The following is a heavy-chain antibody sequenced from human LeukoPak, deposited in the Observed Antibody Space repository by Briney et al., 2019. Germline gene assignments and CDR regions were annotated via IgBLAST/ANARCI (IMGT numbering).Heavy chain of an antibody. CDR3: AREGYYYYMDV. Sequence: SETLSLTCAVYGGSFSGYYWSWIRQPPEKGLEWIGEINHVGATNYNPSLKSRVTISVDTSKKQFSLKLSSVTAADTAVYYCAREGYYYYMDVWGKGTTVTVSS. V-gene: IGHV4-34*01. J-gene: IGHJ6*03. CDR2: INHVGAT. CDR1: GGSFSGYY.